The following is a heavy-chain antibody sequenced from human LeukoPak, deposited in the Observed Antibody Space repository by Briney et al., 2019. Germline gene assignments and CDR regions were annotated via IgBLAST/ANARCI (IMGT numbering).Heavy chain of an antibody. D-gene: IGHD3-10*01. CDR3: EAYGSV. J-gene: IGHJ4*02. CDR1: GFTFSSHW. Sequence: GGSLRLSCAASGFTFSSHWMSWVRQAPGKGLEWVANIKEDGSETYYVDSVKGRFTISRDNDKNTLYLQMNSLRAEDTAVYYCEAYGSVWGQGTLVIVSS. V-gene: IGHV3-7*03. CDR2: IKEDGSET.